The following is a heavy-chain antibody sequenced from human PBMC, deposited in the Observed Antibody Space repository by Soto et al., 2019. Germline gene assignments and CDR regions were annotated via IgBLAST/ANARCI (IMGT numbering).Heavy chain of an antibody. D-gene: IGHD6-19*01. CDR3: ARHEGDIAVAGTANLHY. CDR1: GYSFTSYW. CDR2: IDPSDSYT. J-gene: IGHJ4*02. V-gene: IGHV5-10-1*01. Sequence: PGESLKISCMGSGYSFTSYWISWVRQMPGKGLEWMGRIDPSDSYTNYSPSFQGHVTISADKSISTAYLQWSSLKASDTAMYYCARHEGDIAVAGTANLHYWGQGTLVTVSS.